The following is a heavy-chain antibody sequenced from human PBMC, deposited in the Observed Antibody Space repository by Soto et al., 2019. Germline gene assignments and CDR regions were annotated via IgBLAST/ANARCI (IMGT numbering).Heavy chain of an antibody. CDR3: SRVGCSNSNCQTRGMDV. Sequence: QVQLQESGPGLVRPSETLYLICNVSGGPISNYYWSWVRQPAGKGLEWVGRIYSDGATNYSPSLKSRVFMSLDMSGSQLSLQLNSVTAADTAVYYCSRVGCSNSNCQTRGMDVWGQGTTVTVSS. J-gene: IGHJ6*02. CDR2: IYSDGAT. CDR1: GGPISNYY. D-gene: IGHD2-2*01. V-gene: IGHV4-4*07.